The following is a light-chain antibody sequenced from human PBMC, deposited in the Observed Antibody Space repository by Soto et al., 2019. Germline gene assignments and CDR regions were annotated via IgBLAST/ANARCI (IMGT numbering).Light chain of an antibody. CDR3: MQATHWPRT. CDR1: QSLLYSDGNTY. J-gene: IGKJ1*01. V-gene: IGKV2-30*01. Sequence: DVVMTQSPLSLPVTLGQPASISCRSSQSLLYSDGNTYLNWFHQRPGQSPRRLIYKVSIRDSGVPDRFSGTGSGTDFTLSISSVEADDVEIYYCMQATHWPRTFGQGTRLDIK. CDR2: KVS.